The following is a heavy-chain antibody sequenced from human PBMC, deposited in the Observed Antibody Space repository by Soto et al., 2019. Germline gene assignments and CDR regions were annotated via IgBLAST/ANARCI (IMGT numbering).Heavy chain of an antibody. CDR2: ISSSSSYI. Sequence: EVQLVESGGGLVKPGGSLRLSCAASGFTFSSYTMNWVRQAPGKGLEWVSSISSSSSYICYADSVKGRFTISRDNAKNSLYLQMNSLRAEDTAVYYCARGYSSGDYWGQGTLVTVSS. D-gene: IGHD6-19*01. CDR1: GFTFSSYT. V-gene: IGHV3-21*01. CDR3: ARGYSSGDY. J-gene: IGHJ4*02.